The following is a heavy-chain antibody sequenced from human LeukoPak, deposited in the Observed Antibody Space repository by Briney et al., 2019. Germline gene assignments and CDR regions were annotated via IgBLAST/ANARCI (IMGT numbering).Heavy chain of an antibody. CDR1: GGSISSSSYY. J-gene: IGHJ4*02. V-gene: IGHV4-61*05. Sequence: SETLSLTCTVSGGSISSSSYYWNWIRQSPGKGLEWIGYIYYSGSTNYSPSLKSRVTISVDTSKNQISLKLTSVTAADTAVYYCARQHTSGYYYFDYWGQGTLVTVSP. D-gene: IGHD3-22*01. CDR2: IYYSGST. CDR3: ARQHTSGYYYFDY.